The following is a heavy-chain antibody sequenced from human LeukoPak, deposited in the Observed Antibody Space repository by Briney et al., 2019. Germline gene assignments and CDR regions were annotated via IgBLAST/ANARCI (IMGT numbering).Heavy chain of an antibody. D-gene: IGHD3-10*01. Sequence: GGSLRLSCAASGLTFSSYSMHWVRQAPGKGLEWVAVISYDGSYKYYADSVKGRFTISRDNSKNTLYVQMNSLRAEDTAVYYCAGSQFGSGSYYNIDYWGQGTLVTVSS. V-gene: IGHV3-30*04. J-gene: IGHJ4*02. CDR1: GLTFSSYS. CDR2: ISYDGSYK. CDR3: AGSQFGSGSYYNIDY.